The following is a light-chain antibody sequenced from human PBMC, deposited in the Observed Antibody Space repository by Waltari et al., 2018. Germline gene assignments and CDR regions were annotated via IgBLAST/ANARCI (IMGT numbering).Light chain of an antibody. Sequence: QSVLTQPPSASGTPGQRVTISCSGSSSNIGGNTVNWYQQLPGTAPKLLIYSNNRRPSGLPDRFSGPKSGTSASLAISGLQSEDEADYYCAAWDDSLNGWVFGGGTKLTVL. J-gene: IGLJ3*02. CDR1: SSNIGGNT. CDR3: AAWDDSLNGWV. V-gene: IGLV1-44*01. CDR2: SNN.